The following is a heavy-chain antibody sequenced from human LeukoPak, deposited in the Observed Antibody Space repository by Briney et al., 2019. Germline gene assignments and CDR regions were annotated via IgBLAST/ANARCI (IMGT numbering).Heavy chain of an antibody. D-gene: IGHD7-27*01. CDR1: GGSISSYS. V-gene: IGHV4-59*01. CDR2: MYYRGST. Sequence: PSETLSLTCTVSGGSISSYSWNWIRQPPGRGLEWIGYMYYRGSTNFSPSLRSRVTMSLDTSKNQFSLKLTSVTAADTAVYYCAIAVLTGAGYWGQGTLVTVSS. CDR3: AIAVLTGAGY. J-gene: IGHJ4*02.